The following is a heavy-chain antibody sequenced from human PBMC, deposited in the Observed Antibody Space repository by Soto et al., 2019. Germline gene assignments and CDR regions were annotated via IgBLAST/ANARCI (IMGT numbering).Heavy chain of an antibody. CDR3: AKDQLGYGEYYFDY. CDR1: GFTFSSYA. J-gene: IGHJ4*02. CDR2: ISYDGSNK. Sequence: GGSLRLSCAASGFTFSSYAMHWVRQAPGKGLEWVAVISYDGSNKYYADSVKGRFTTSRDNSKNTLYLQMSSLRAEDTAIYYCAKDQLGYGEYYFDYWGQGTLVTVSS. D-gene: IGHD5-18*01. V-gene: IGHV3-30-3*02.